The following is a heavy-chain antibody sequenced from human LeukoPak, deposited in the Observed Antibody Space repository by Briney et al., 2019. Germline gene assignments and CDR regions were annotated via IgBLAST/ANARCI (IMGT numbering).Heavy chain of an antibody. J-gene: IGHJ4*02. Sequence: GGSLRLSCAASGFTFSSYSMNWVRQAPGKGLEWVSSISSSSSYIYYADSVKGRFTISRDNAKNSLYLQMNSLRAEDTAVYYCARDPRNYYDSSGYYGFHFDYWGQGTLVTVSS. V-gene: IGHV3-21*01. CDR3: ARDPRNYYDSSGYYGFHFDY. CDR1: GFTFSSYS. D-gene: IGHD3-22*01. CDR2: ISSSSSYI.